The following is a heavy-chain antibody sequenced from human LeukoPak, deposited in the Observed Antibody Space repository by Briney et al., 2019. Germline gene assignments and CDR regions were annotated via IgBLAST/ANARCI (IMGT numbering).Heavy chain of an antibody. D-gene: IGHD3-22*01. CDR3: APRGYYYDSSGYEFDY. CDR2: INHSGST. Sequence: SETLSLTCAVYGGSFSGYYWSWIRQPPGKGLEWIGEINHSGSTNYNPSLKSRVTISVDTSKNQFSLKLSSVTAADTAVYYCAPRGYYYDSSGYEFDYWGQGTLVTVSS. CDR1: GGSFSGYY. J-gene: IGHJ4*02. V-gene: IGHV4-34*01.